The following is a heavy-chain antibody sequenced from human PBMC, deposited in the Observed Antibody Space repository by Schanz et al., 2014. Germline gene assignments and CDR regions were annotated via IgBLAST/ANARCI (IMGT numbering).Heavy chain of an antibody. V-gene: IGHV3-30*04. J-gene: IGHJ4*02. D-gene: IGHD3-10*01. CDR1: GFTFSSYA. CDR2: VPFDGSQK. CDR3: VSSGSYSSYAF. Sequence: QVQLVESGGGVVQPGRSLRLSCAASGFTFSSYALHWVRQAPGKGLEWVAFVPFDGSQKFYADSVKGRFTISRDNSNKTVDLQMNSLRAEDTAVYHCVSSGSYSSYAFWGQGTLVTVSS.